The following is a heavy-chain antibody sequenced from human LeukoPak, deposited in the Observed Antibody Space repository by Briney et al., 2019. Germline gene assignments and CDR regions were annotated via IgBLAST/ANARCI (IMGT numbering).Heavy chain of an antibody. CDR3: ARLIRDYYGSGSYTPSYYMDV. Sequence: SVKVSCKASGGTFSSYAISWVRQAPGQGLEWMGGIIPIFGTANYAQKFQGRVTITADKSTSTAYMELSSLRSEDTAVYYCARLIRDYYGSGSYTPSYYMDVWGKGTTVTISS. J-gene: IGHJ6*03. CDR1: GGTFSSYA. CDR2: IIPIFGTA. D-gene: IGHD3-10*01. V-gene: IGHV1-69*06.